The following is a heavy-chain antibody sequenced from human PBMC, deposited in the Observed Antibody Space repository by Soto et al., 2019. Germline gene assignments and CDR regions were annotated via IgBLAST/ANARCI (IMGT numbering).Heavy chain of an antibody. Sequence: QITLKESGPTLVKPTQTLTLTCTFSGFSLSTSGVGVGWIRQPPGKALEWLALIYWDDDKRYSPSLKSRLTITKDTSKNQGVLTMTNMDPVDTATYYCAHTYYYDSSGYFYGYFDLWGRGTLVTVSS. CDR3: AHTYYYDSSGYFYGYFDL. CDR1: GFSLSTSGVG. CDR2: IYWDDDK. D-gene: IGHD3-22*01. V-gene: IGHV2-5*02. J-gene: IGHJ2*01.